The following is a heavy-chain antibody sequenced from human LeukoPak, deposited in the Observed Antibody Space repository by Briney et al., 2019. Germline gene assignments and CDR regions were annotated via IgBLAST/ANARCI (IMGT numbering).Heavy chain of an antibody. Sequence: GGSLRLSCAASGFTFSSYEMNWVRQAPGKGLEWVANIKQDGSEKYYVDSVKGRFTISRDNAKNSLYLQMNSLRAEDTAVYYCARALRRDGYNSVFDYWGQGTLVTVSS. CDR2: IKQDGSEK. V-gene: IGHV3-7*05. CDR1: GFTFSSYE. CDR3: ARALRRDGYNSVFDY. D-gene: IGHD5-24*01. J-gene: IGHJ4*02.